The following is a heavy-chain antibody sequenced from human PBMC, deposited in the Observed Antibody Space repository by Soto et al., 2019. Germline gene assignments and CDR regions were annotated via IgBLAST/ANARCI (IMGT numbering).Heavy chain of an antibody. CDR2: IYSSGTT. Sequence: SETLSLTXTVSGGSINSFYWSWIRQPAGKGLEWIGRIYSSGTTNYNPSLKGRVAMSVDTSKNQLSLSLSSVTAADTAVYYCARDRIVGTSYFDYWGQGTLVTVSS. D-gene: IGHD1-26*01. CDR1: GGSINSFY. J-gene: IGHJ4*02. CDR3: ARDRIVGTSYFDY. V-gene: IGHV4-4*07.